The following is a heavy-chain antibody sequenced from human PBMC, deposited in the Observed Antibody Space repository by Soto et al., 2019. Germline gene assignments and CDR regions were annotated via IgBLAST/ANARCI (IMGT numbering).Heavy chain of an antibody. Sequence: SVPKSLTSTVACGSISSYYWSWIRQPQGKGLELIGYIYYSGSTNYNPSLKSRVTISVDTSKNQFSLKLSSVTAADTAVYYCARQTRQFFGDYFAGSAFDIWGQGTILSVSS. D-gene: IGHD4-17*01. J-gene: IGHJ3*02. CDR2: IYYSGST. CDR3: ARQTRQFFGDYFAGSAFDI. V-gene: IGHV4-59*08. CDR1: CGSISSYY.